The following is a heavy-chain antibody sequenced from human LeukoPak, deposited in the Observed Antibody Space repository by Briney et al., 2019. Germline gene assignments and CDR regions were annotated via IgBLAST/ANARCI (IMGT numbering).Heavy chain of an antibody. D-gene: IGHD3-10*01. Sequence: GGSLRLSCAASGFTFSSYSMNWVRQAPGKGLEWGSSISSSSSYIYYADSVKGRFTISRDNAKNSLYLQMNSLRAEDTAVYYCARGEGSGSFRFDPWGQGTLVTVSS. V-gene: IGHV3-21*01. CDR2: ISSSSSYI. CDR3: ARGEGSGSFRFDP. J-gene: IGHJ5*02. CDR1: GFTFSSYS.